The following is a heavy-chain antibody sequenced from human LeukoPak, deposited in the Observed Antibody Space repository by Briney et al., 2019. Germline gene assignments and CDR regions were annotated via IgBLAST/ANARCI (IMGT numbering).Heavy chain of an antibody. CDR1: GFTFRNYW. Sequence: GGSLRLSCVASGFTFRNYWMSWVRQAPGKGLEWVACIKGDEREKYHVGSVKGRFTISRDNAHNSIYLRMDNLRPEDTALYYCATLDSAMLRRADVGAFWGQGTLVTVSS. CDR2: IKGDEREK. CDR3: ATLDSAMLRRADVGAF. J-gene: IGHJ1*01. V-gene: IGHV3-7*01. D-gene: IGHD5-18*01.